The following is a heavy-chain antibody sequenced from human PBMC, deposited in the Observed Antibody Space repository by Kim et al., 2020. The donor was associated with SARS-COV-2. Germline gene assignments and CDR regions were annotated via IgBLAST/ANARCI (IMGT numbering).Heavy chain of an antibody. J-gene: IGHJ4*02. CDR2: INAGNGNT. CDR1: GYTFTSYA. V-gene: IGHV1-3*01. Sequence: ASVKVSCKASGYTFTSYAMHWVRQAPGQRLEWMGWINAGNGNTKYSQKFQGRVTITRDTSASTAYMELSSLRSEDTAVDYCARQLEQQDFDYWGQGTLVTVSS. CDR3: ARQLEQQDFDY. D-gene: IGHD1-1*01.